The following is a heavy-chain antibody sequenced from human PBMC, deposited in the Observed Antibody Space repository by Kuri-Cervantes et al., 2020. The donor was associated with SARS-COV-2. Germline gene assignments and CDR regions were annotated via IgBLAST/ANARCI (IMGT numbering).Heavy chain of an antibody. J-gene: IGHJ5*02. V-gene: IGHV4-30-4*08. CDR3: ANYYYDKRGYYYGWFDP. D-gene: IGHD3-22*01. Sequence: LRLSCTVSGDSVSNDNHYWTWIRQPPGKGLEWIGYIYSSGSTYYNPSLKSRVTMSVDRSKNQFSLKLTSVTAADTAVYYCANYYYDKRGYYYGWFDPWGQGTLVTVSS. CDR1: GDSVSNDNHY. CDR2: IYSSGST.